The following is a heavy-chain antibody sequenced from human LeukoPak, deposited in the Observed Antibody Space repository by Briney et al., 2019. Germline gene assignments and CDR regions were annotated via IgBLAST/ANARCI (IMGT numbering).Heavy chain of an antibody. CDR3: ARGRYYDSSGYYYRGGRLYYFDY. V-gene: IGHV4-34*01. J-gene: IGHJ4*02. CDR1: GGSFSGYY. D-gene: IGHD3-22*01. Sequence: PSETLSLTCAVYGGSFSGYYWSWIRQPPGKGLEWIGEINHSGSTNYNPSLKSRVTISVDTSKNQLSLKLSSVTAADTAVYYCARGRYYDSSGYYYRGGRLYYFDYWGQGTLVTVSS. CDR2: INHSGST.